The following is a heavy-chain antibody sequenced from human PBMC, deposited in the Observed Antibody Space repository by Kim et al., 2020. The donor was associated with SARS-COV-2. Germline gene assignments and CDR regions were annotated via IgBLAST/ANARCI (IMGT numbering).Heavy chain of an antibody. V-gene: IGHV4-34*01. D-gene: IGHD2-2*01. Sequence: SETLSLTCAVYGGSFSGYYWSWIRQPPGKGLEWIGEINHSGSTNYNPSLKSRVTISVDTSKNQFSLKLSSVTAADTAVYYCAALIYCSSTSCPGNFDYWG. CDR1: GGSFSGYY. CDR2: INHSGST. J-gene: IGHJ4*01. CDR3: AALIYCSSTSCPGNFDY.